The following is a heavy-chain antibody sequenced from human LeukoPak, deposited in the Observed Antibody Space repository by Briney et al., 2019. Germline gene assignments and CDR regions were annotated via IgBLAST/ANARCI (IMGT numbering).Heavy chain of an antibody. Sequence: ASVKVSCKASGYTFTGYYMHWVRQAPGQGLEWMGWVRAYNGNTDYVQKFQGRVAMTTDTSTNTAYMELRSLKSDDTAVYYCARDSEHLDYWGQGTLVTVSS. J-gene: IGHJ4*02. V-gene: IGHV1-18*04. CDR2: VRAYNGNT. CDR1: GYTFTGYY. CDR3: ARDSEHLDY.